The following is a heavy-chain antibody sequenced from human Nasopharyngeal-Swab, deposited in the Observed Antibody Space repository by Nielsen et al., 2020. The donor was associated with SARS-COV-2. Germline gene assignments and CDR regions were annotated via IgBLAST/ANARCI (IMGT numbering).Heavy chain of an antibody. D-gene: IGHD2-2*01. V-gene: IGHV3-21*01. J-gene: IGHJ4*02. CDR1: GFTFSDYT. Sequence: GESLKISCAASGFTFSDYTMNWVRQAPGQGLEWVSSISRSGCYMYYTDSVKGRFTMSRDNAKNSLYLQMNSLRAEDTAVYYCASDSRYWGQGTLVTVSS. CDR2: ISRSGCYM. CDR3: ASDSRY.